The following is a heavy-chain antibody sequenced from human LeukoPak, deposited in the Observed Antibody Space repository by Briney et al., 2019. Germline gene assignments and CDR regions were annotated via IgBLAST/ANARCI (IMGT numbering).Heavy chain of an antibody. CDR1: GYTFTSYD. J-gene: IGHJ4*02. D-gene: IGHD6-19*01. V-gene: IGHV1-8*01. CDR3: ASGRYSSGWYDPFDY. Sequence: ASVKVSCKASGYTFTSYDINWVRQATGQGLEWMGWMNPNSGNTGYAQKFQGRVTMTRNTSISTAYMELSSLRSEDTAVYYCASGRYSSGWYDPFDYWGQGTLVTVSS. CDR2: MNPNSGNT.